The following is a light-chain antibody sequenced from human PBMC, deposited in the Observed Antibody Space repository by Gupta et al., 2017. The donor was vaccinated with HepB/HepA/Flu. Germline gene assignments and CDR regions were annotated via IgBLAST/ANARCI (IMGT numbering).Light chain of an antibody. J-gene: IGLJ3*02. CDR2: SNN. Sequence: QSVVTQPPSASGTPGPRVTISRSGSNSNIGSNTVNWYQQLPGTAPKLLIYSNNLRPSGVPDRFSGSKSVTSASLAISGLQSEDEAHYFCATWDDSLNCWVFGGGTTVTVL. CDR3: ATWDDSLNCWV. V-gene: IGLV1-44*01. CDR1: NSNIGSNT.